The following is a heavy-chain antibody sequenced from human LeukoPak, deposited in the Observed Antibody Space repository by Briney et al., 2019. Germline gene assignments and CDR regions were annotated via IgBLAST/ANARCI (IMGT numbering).Heavy chain of an antibody. CDR2: ITSGTTYI. CDR3: ATYRQVLLPFES. CDR1: GSTFSSHT. Sequence: PGGSLRLSCAASGSTFSSHTMSWVRQAPGKGLEWVSSITSGTTYIYYADSVEGRFAISRDNSKSTLSLQMNSLRAEDTAIYYCATYRQVLLPFESWGQGTLVTVSS. V-gene: IGHV3-21*04. J-gene: IGHJ4*02. D-gene: IGHD2-8*02.